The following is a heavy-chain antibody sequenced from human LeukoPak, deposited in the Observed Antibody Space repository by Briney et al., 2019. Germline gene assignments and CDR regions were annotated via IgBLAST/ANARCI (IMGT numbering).Heavy chain of an antibody. J-gene: IGHJ4*02. V-gene: IGHV3-30*03. CDR1: GFTFSSYG. D-gene: IGHD5-12*01. CDR3: ARDTTGRYSGYDLGY. CDR2: ISYDGSNK. Sequence: GRSLRLSCAASGFTFSSYGMHWVRQAPGKGLEWVAVISYDGSNKYYADSVKGRFTISRDNSKNTLYLQMNSLRAEDTAVYYCARDTTGRYSGYDLGYWGQGTLVTVSS.